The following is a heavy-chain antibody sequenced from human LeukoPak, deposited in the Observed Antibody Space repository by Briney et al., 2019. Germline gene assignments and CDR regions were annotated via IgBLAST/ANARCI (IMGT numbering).Heavy chain of an antibody. CDR2: TSASGGSK. D-gene: IGHD3-10*01. Sequence: GRSMRLSCAPAAFTFASYAMSWDRQAPGEGLGWVSATSASGGSKSYADSVKGRFTISRDNSKNTLYLQMNSLRAEDTAVYYCAKAPWVWFGELSDYMDVWGKGTTVTVSS. J-gene: IGHJ6*03. CDR1: AFTFASYA. CDR3: AKAPWVWFGELSDYMDV. V-gene: IGHV3-23*01.